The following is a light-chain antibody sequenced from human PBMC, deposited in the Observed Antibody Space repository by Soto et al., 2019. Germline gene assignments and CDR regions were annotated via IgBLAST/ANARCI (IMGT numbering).Light chain of an antibody. Sequence: EIVMAQSPATLSVNPGERATLSCRANQSVSSSYLAWYQQNPGQAPRLLIYGASNRATGIPARFSGSGSGTDFTLTISSLEPEDFAVYYCQQRSNWPRTFGQGTKVDIK. CDR1: QSVSSSY. CDR3: QQRSNWPRT. V-gene: IGKV3D-20*02. J-gene: IGKJ1*01. CDR2: GAS.